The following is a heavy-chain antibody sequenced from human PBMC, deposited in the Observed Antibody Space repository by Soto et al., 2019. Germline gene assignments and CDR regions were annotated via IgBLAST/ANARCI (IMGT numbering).Heavy chain of an antibody. CDR1: GFTFSSYD. D-gene: IGHD6-19*01. CDR3: AREAGTEPFDY. V-gene: IGHV3-13*01. CDR2: IGTAGDT. J-gene: IGHJ4*02. Sequence: GGSLRLSCAASGFTFSSYDMHWVRQATGKGLEWVSAIGTAGDTYYPGSVKGRFTISRENAKNSLYLQMNSLRAGDTAVYYCAREAGTEPFDYWGQGTLVTVSS.